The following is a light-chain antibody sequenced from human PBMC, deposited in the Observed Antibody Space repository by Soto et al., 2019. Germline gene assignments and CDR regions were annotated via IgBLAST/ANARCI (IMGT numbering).Light chain of an antibody. Sequence: AIQMTQSPSSLSASVGDTVTITCRASQGIRVDLGWYQQKPGKAPKRLIYAASTLQSGVPSRFSGSGSGTDFTLTISSLQPEDFATYYCLQDYNYPFTFGPGTKVDVK. CDR1: QGIRVD. J-gene: IGKJ3*01. CDR2: AAS. CDR3: LQDYNYPFT. V-gene: IGKV1-6*01.